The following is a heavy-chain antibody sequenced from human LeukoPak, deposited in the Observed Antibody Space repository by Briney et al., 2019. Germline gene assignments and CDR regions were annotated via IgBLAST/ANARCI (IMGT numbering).Heavy chain of an antibody. CDR2: IYHSGST. Sequence: SETLSLTCTVSGYSISSGYYWGWIRQPPGKGLEWIGSIYHSGSTYYNPSLKSRVTISVDTSNNEFSLKMNSVTAADTAVYFCARQADFGGVIVSSWFDPWGEGAQVTVSS. CDR3: ARQADFGGVIVSSWFDP. CDR1: GYSISSGYY. J-gene: IGHJ5*02. D-gene: IGHD3-16*02. V-gene: IGHV4-38-2*02.